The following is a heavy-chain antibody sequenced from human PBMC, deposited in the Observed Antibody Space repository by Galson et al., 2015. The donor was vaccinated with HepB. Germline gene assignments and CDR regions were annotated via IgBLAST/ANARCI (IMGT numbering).Heavy chain of an antibody. CDR1: GFTFSNYA. CDR2: ISGGGGST. V-gene: IGHV3-23*01. Sequence: SLRLSCAASGFTFSNYAMSWVRQAPGKGLEWVSAISGGGGSTYYADSVKGRFTISRDNSKSTLYLQMNSLRVEDTALYYCARDRIGGSIRNWFDPWGQGTLVTVSS. CDR3: ARDRIGGSIRNWFDP. D-gene: IGHD3-16*01. J-gene: IGHJ5*02.